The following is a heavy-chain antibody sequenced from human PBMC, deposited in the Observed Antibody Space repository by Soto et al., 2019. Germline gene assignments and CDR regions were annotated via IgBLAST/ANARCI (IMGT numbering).Heavy chain of an antibody. CDR2: ISYTGST. CDR1: GGSVSTGTFY. Sequence: SETLSLTCTVSGGSVSTGTFYWRWIRQSPGKGLEWIGYISYTGSTNYNPSLKSRVTISVDTSKNQFSLKLTSVTAADTAVYFCARGDPINWFDPWGQGTLVTVSS. CDR3: ARGDPINWFDP. V-gene: IGHV4-61*01. J-gene: IGHJ5*02.